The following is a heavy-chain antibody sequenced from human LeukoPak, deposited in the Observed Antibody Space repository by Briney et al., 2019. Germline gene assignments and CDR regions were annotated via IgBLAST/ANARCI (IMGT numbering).Heavy chain of an antibody. CDR2: IYSGGST. Sequence: PGGSLRLSCAASGFTVSVNYMSWVRQAPGKGLEWVSVIYSGGSTDYADSVKGRFTISRDNSKNTLYLQMSSLRAEDTALYYCARDGGSGWSSAFFDYWGQGTLVTVSS. CDR1: GFTVSVNY. CDR3: ARDGGSGWSSAFFDY. V-gene: IGHV3-53*01. J-gene: IGHJ4*02. D-gene: IGHD6-19*01.